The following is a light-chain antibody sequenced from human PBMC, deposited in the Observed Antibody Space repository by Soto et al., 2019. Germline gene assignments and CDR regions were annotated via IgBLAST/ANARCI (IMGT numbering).Light chain of an antibody. CDR3: LQYNSYPWT. V-gene: IGKV1-17*01. Sequence: DIQMTQSPSSLSASVGDRVTITCRASQDIGTDLAWYQQKPGKAPKCLIYAASSCQTGVPSGVSSSGSCTALILPISSLQPEDFATYYCLQYNSYPWTFGQGTKVEIK. J-gene: IGKJ1*01. CDR2: AAS. CDR1: QDIGTD.